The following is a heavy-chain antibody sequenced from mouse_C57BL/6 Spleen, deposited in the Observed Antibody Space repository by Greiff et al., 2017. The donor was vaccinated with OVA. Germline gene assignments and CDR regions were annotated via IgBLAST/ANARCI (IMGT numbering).Heavy chain of an antibody. J-gene: IGHJ1*03. CDR1: GFTFSSYA. V-gene: IGHV5-4*03. CDR2: ISDGGSYT. D-gene: IGHD1-1*01. Sequence: EVKVEESGGGLVKPGGSLKLSCAASGFTFSSYAMSWVRQTPEKRLEWVATISDGGSYTYYPDNVKGRFTISRDNAKNNLYLQMSHLKSEDTAMYYCARGVYYYGSNYWYFDVWGTGTTVTVSS. CDR3: ARGVYYYGSNYWYFDV.